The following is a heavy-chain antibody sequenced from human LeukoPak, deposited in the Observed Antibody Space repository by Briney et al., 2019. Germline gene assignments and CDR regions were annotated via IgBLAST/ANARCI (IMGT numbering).Heavy chain of an antibody. Sequence: GGSLRLSCAASGFTFSNYWMHWVRQDPGKGLVWVSYINPDGSNTNYADSVKGRFTISRDNAKNSLYLQMNSLRAEDTAVYYCAELGITMIGGVWGKGTTVTISS. V-gene: IGHV3-74*01. CDR1: GFTFSNYW. J-gene: IGHJ6*04. CDR2: INPDGSNT. D-gene: IGHD3-10*02. CDR3: AELGITMIGGV.